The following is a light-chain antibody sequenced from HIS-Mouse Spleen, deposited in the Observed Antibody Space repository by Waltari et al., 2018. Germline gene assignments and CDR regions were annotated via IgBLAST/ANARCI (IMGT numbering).Light chain of an antibody. Sequence: QSALTQPASVSGSPGQSITIPCTGTSRAVGGYTYVSWYQQHPGKAPKLMIYDVSNRPSGVSNRFSGSKSGNTASLTISGLQAEDEADYYCSSYTSSSTWVFGGGTKLTVL. CDR2: DVS. CDR1: SRAVGGYTY. CDR3: SSYTSSSTWV. V-gene: IGLV2-14*03. J-gene: IGLJ3*02.